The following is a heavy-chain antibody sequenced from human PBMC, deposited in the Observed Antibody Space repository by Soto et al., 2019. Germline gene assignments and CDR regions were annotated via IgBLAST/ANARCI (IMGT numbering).Heavy chain of an antibody. Sequence: EVQLLVSEGGLVQPGGSLRLTCAASGFTFPSYVMSWARQAPGKGLEWVSTITGSGADTFYADSVRGRFTISRDNSKSTLYMEMNSLRADDTAVYYCAKRQLSGGPFHTWGQGTMVTVSS. V-gene: IGHV3-23*01. D-gene: IGHD1-1*01. CDR1: GFTFPSYV. J-gene: IGHJ3*02. CDR3: AKRQLSGGPFHT. CDR2: ITGSGADT.